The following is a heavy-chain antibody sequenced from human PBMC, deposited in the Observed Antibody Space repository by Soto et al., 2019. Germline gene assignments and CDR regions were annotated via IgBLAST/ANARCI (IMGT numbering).Heavy chain of an antibody. CDR1: GFTFSSYG. J-gene: IGHJ4*02. CDR3: ATDKHIVVVTAPFDY. V-gene: IGHV3-30*03. D-gene: IGHD2-21*02. CDR2: ISYDGSNK. Sequence: QVQLVESGGGVVQPGRSLRLSCAASGFTFSSYGMHWVRQAPGKGLEWVAVISYDGSNKYYADSVKGRFTISRDNSKNTLYLQMNSRRAEDTAVYYCATDKHIVVVTAPFDYWGQGTLVTVSS.